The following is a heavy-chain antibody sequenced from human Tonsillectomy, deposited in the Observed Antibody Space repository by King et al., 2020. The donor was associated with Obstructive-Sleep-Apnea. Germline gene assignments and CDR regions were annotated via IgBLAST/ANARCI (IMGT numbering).Heavy chain of an antibody. J-gene: IGHJ5*02. D-gene: IGHD3-10*01. CDR3: ARVGDYGEGWFDP. CDR1: GFTFSSYW. Sequence: VQLVESGGGLVQPGGSLRLSCAASGFTFSSYWMHLVRQAPGKGLVWVSRINIDGSSSSHADPVKGRFTSSRYNAKNTLYLQMNSLRAEDTAVYYCARVGDYGEGWFDPWGQGTLVTVSS. CDR2: INIDGSSS. V-gene: IGHV3-74*01.